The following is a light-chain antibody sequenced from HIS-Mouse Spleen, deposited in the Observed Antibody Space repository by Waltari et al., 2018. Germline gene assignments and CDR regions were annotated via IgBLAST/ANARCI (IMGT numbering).Light chain of an antibody. V-gene: IGKV3-15*01. CDR2: GAS. J-gene: IGKJ1*01. CDR1: QSVSSN. Sequence: EIVMTQSPATLSVSPGERATLSFRASQSVSSNLARYQQKPCQAPRLLIYGASTRATGIPARFSGSGSGTEFTLTISSMQSEDFAVCYCQQYNNWPPWTFGQGTKVEIK. CDR3: QQYNNWPPWT.